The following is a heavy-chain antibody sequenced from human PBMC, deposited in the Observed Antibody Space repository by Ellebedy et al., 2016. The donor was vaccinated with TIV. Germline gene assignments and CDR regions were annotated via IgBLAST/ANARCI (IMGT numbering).Heavy chain of an antibody. CDR2: ISSSSYI. CDR3: ARVRYGGYVAY. Sequence: GGSLRLSXAASGFTFSSYSMNWVRQAPGKGLEWVSSISSSSYIYYADSVKGRFTISRDNAKNSLYLQMNSLRAEDTAVYYCARVRYGGYVAYWGQGTLVTVSS. J-gene: IGHJ4*02. V-gene: IGHV3-21*01. CDR1: GFTFSSYS. D-gene: IGHD1-26*01.